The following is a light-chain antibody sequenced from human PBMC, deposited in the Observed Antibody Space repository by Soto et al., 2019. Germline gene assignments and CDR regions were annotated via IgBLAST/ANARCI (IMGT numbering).Light chain of an antibody. CDR2: GAT. CDR1: QTVSSS. J-gene: IGKJ5*01. Sequence: EIVMTQSPATLSVSPGERVTLPCRASQTVSSSLAWYQQKPGQAPRLLIYGATARATGVPARFSGSGSGTEFTLTISSLQSGDFAVYYCQQYNDWPPAFGQGTRLEIK. CDR3: QQYNDWPPA. V-gene: IGKV3-15*01.